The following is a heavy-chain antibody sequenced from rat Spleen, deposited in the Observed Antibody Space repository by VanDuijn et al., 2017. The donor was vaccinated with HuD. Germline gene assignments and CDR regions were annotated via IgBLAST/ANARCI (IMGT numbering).Heavy chain of an antibody. J-gene: IGHJ2*01. CDR2: ISSSGGST. Sequence: EVELVESGGGLVQPGRSMKLSCAASGFTFSKYGMAWVRQAPTKGLEWVASISSSGGSTYYRDSVKGRFTISRDNAKSTLYLQMDSLRSEDTATYYCARLGAPDYWGQGVMVTVSS. D-gene: IGHD5-1*01. CDR1: GFTFSKYG. CDR3: ARLGAPDY. V-gene: IGHV5-25*01.